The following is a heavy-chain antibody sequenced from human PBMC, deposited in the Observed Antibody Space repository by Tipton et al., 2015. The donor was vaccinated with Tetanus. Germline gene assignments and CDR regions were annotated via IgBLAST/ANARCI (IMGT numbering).Heavy chain of an antibody. J-gene: IGHJ4*02. V-gene: IGHV3-23*01. CDR2: ISGSGGTT. Sequence: SLRLSCAASGFTFRSYAMSWVRQAPGKGLEWVSGISGSGGTTYHIDSVKGRFTISRDNSQNTLYLQMNSLRSEDTAIYYCAKGPYNWNYGDFDYWGQGTMVTVSS. D-gene: IGHD1-7*01. CDR3: AKGPYNWNYGDFDY. CDR1: GFTFRSYA.